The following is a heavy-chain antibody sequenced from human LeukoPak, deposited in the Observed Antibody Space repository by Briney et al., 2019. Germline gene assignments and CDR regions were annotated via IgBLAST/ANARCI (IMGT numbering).Heavy chain of an antibody. J-gene: IGHJ6*02. Sequence: SETLSLTCTVSGGSISSSSYYWGWIRQPPGKGLEWIGSIYYSGSTYYNPSLKSRVTISVDTSKNQFSLKLSSVTAADTAVYYCARSIAAARYYYYGMDVWGQGTTVTVSS. CDR1: GGSISSSSYY. CDR2: IYYSGST. CDR3: ARSIAAARYYYYGMDV. D-gene: IGHD6-13*01. V-gene: IGHV4-39*01.